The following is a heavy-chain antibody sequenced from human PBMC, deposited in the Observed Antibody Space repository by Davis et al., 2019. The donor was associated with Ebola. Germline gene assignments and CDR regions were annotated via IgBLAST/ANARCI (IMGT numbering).Heavy chain of an antibody. D-gene: IGHD3-3*01. CDR1: RVTSTTNW. J-gene: IGHJ5*02. V-gene: IGHV3-74*01. CDR3: ARVNAGSGYSRFDT. CDR2: INPDGTKT. Sequence: GESLKISCAASRVTSTTNWIHWVRQAPGKGLVWVSRINPDGTKTGYADSVRGRFTISRDNAKNSLYLEMRNLRVEDTASYYCARVNAGSGYSRFDTWGQGTLVTVSS.